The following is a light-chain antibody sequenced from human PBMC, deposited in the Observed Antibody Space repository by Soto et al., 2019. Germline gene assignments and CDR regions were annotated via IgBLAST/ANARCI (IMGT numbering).Light chain of an antibody. CDR3: QQYNGYSWT. V-gene: IGKV1-5*03. CDR2: AAS. Sequence: DIQMTQSPSTLSAYVGDRVTITCRASQSISSWVAWYQQKPGKAPKLLIYAASSLQSGVPSRFSGSGSGTEFTLTISSLQPDDFATYYCQQYNGYSWTFGQGTKVEIK. CDR1: QSISSW. J-gene: IGKJ1*01.